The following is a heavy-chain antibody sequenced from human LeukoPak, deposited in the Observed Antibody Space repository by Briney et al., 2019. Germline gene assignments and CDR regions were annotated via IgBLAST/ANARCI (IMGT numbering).Heavy chain of an antibody. Sequence: PGGSLRLSCIASGFTFNSYAMHWVRQAPGKGLEWVSGISWNSGSIGYADSVKGRFTISRDNAKNSLYLQMNSLRAEDTALYYCAKDYYDVDYWGQGTLVTVSS. J-gene: IGHJ4*02. D-gene: IGHD3-22*01. V-gene: IGHV3-9*01. CDR2: ISWNSGSI. CDR3: AKDYYDVDY. CDR1: GFTFNSYA.